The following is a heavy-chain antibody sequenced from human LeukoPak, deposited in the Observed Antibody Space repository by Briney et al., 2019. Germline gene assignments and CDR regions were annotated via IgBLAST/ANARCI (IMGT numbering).Heavy chain of an antibody. J-gene: IGHJ4*02. V-gene: IGHV4-39*07. CDR2: ISHSGST. CDR1: GGSISSSSYY. Sequence: SETLSLTCTVSGGSISSSSYYWGWIRQPPGKGLKWIGSISHSGSTYYNPSLKSRDTISVDTSKNQFSLKLSSLTAADTAVYYCARLRRSRLAEFDYWGQGTLVTVSS. CDR3: ARLRRSRLAEFDY. D-gene: IGHD3-3*02.